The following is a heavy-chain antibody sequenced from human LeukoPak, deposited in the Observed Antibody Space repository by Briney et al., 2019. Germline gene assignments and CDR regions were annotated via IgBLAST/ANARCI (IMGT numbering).Heavy chain of an antibody. Sequence: ASVKVSCKASGYTFTSYGISWVRQAPGQGLEWMGWINPNSGDTNYAQKFQGRVTMTRDTSISTAYMELSRLRSDDTAVYYCARREAARQGFDYWGQGTLVIVSS. V-gene: IGHV1-2*02. CDR2: INPNSGDT. J-gene: IGHJ4*02. CDR1: GYTFTSYG. D-gene: IGHD6-6*01. CDR3: ARREAARQGFDY.